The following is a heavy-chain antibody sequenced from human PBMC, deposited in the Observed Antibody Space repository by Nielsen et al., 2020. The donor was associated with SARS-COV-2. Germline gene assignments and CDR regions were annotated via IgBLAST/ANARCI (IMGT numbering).Heavy chain of an antibody. V-gene: IGHV3-74*01. Sequence: GESLKISCAASAFTFSTYWMHWVRQAPGKGLVWVSRINSDGSSTSYADSVKGRFTISRDNAKNSLYLQMNSLRAEDTAVYYCARDRLNWNDASFDYWGQGTLVTVSS. D-gene: IGHD1-1*01. CDR1: AFTFSTYW. CDR3: ARDRLNWNDASFDY. J-gene: IGHJ4*02. CDR2: INSDGSST.